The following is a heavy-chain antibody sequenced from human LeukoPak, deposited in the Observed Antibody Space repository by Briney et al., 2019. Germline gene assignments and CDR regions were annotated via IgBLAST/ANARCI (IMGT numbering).Heavy chain of an antibody. V-gene: IGHV3-23*01. J-gene: IGHJ3*02. CDR3: AKGYCSGDSCYLGLFDI. CDR1: GFTFSSYA. CDR2: ISGSGGST. Sequence: GGSPRLSCAASGFTFSSYAMSWVRQAPGKGLEWVSVISGSGGSTYYTDSVKGRFTISRDNSKNTLYLQMNSLRAEDTAVYYCAKGYCSGDSCYLGLFDIWGQGTMVTVSS. D-gene: IGHD2-15*01.